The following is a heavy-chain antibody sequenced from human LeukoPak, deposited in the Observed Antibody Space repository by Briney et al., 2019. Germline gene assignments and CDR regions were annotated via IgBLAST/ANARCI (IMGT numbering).Heavy chain of an antibody. J-gene: IGHJ4*02. V-gene: IGHV4-31*03. Sequence: PSQTLSLTCTVSGGSISSGGYYWSWIRQHPGKGLEWIGYIYYSGSTYYNPSLKSRVTISVDTSKNQFSLKLSSVTAADTAVYYCARGLVLRYFDWYLQNLGLHYFNYWGQGTLVTVSS. CDR3: ARGLVLRYFDWYLQNLGLHYFNY. CDR2: IYYSGST. CDR1: GGSISSGGYY. D-gene: IGHD3-9*01.